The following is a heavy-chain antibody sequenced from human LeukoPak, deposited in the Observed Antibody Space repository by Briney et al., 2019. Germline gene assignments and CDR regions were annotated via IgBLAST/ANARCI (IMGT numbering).Heavy chain of an antibody. D-gene: IGHD3-22*01. CDR2: IKRETDGGTI. CDR1: GFTLNNAW. CDR3: TTDRYYDNSELRFQH. V-gene: IGHV3-15*01. J-gene: IGHJ1*01. Sequence: GGSLRLSRAASGFTLNNAWMSWVRQAPGKGLEWLGRIKRETDGGTIDYAAPVKGRFTISRDDSRNTLYLQMDSLKIEDTAVYYCTTDRYYDNSELRFQHWGQGTLVTVSS.